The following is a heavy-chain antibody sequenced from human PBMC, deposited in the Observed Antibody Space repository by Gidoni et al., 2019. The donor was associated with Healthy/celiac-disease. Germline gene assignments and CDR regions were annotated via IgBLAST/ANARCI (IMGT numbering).Heavy chain of an antibody. CDR3: ARGNVDFWSGYPYYYGMDV. J-gene: IGHJ6*02. CDR2: ISSSSSYI. CDR1: GFTFSSYS. Sequence: EVQLVESGGGLVKPGGSLRLSCAASGFTFSSYSMNWVRQAPGKGLAWVSSISSSSSYIYYADSVKGRFTISRDNAKNSLYLQMNSLRAEDTAVYYCARGNVDFWSGYPYYYGMDVWGQGTTVTVSS. D-gene: IGHD3-3*01. V-gene: IGHV3-21*01.